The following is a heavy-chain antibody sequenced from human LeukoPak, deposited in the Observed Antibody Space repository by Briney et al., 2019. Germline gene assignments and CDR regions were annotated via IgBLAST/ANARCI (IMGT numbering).Heavy chain of an antibody. V-gene: IGHV3-23*01. Sequence: GGSLRLSCAASGFTFTSYAISWVRQAPGKGLEWVSAISGGGGSTYYADFVKGRFTISRDNSKNTLYLQMNSLRAEETAVYYCASLTRIATTYATIDYWGQGTLVAVSS. CDR3: ASLTRIATTYATIDY. J-gene: IGHJ4*02. CDR2: ISGGGGST. CDR1: GFTFTSYA. D-gene: IGHD2-8*01.